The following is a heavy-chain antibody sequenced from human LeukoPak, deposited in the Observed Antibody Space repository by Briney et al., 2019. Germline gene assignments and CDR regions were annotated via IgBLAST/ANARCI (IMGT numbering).Heavy chain of an antibody. V-gene: IGHV4-59*01. CDR1: GDSMKSYY. Sequence: SETLSLTCTVSGDSMKSYYWTWIRQTPGKGLEWIGHIYYSGNINYNPSLKSRLTISLDTSKSQFSLKLSSVTAAATAVYYCARGGYSYVNYFDYWGQGTLVTVSS. J-gene: IGHJ4*02. CDR2: IYYSGNI. D-gene: IGHD5-18*01. CDR3: ARGGYSYVNYFDY.